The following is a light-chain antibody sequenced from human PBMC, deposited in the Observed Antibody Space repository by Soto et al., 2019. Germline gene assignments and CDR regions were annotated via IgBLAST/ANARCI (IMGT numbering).Light chain of an antibody. V-gene: IGLV2-14*01. CDR3: SSYTTSSTLEV. CDR1: SSDLGGYNY. J-gene: IGLJ1*01. Sequence: QSVLTQPASVSGSPGQSITISCTGTSSDLGGYNYVSWYQQHPGKAPKLMIYDVSNRPSGVSNRFSGSKSGNTASLTISGLQAEDEADYYCSSYTTSSTLEVFGTGTKVTVL. CDR2: DVS.